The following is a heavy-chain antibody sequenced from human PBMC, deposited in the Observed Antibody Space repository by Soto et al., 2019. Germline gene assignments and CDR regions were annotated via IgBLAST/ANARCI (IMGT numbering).Heavy chain of an antibody. CDR2: ISYDGSNK. CDR1: GFTFSSYG. D-gene: IGHD6-13*01. CDR3: ARGRGEQQLVRKNWFDP. J-gene: IGHJ5*02. V-gene: IGHV3-30*03. Sequence: GGSLRLSCAASGFTFSSYGMHWVRQAPGKGLEWVAVISYDGSNKYYADSVKGRFTISRDNSKNTLYLQMNSLRAEDTAVYYCARGRGEQQLVRKNWFDPWGQGTLVTVSS.